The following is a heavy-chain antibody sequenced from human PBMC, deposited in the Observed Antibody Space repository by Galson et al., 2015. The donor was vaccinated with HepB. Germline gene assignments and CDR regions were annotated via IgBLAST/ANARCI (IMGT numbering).Heavy chain of an antibody. V-gene: IGHV3-74*01. CDR1: GSTFSSYW. CDR3: ARDGSSSWPVYYYYYGMDV. J-gene: IGHJ6*02. D-gene: IGHD6-13*01. Sequence: SLRLSCAASGSTFSSYWMHWVRQAPGKGLVWVSRINSEGSSTSYADSVKGRFTISRDNAKNTLYLQMNSLRAEDTAVYYCARDGSSSWPVYYYYYGMDVWGQGTTVTVSS. CDR2: INSEGSST.